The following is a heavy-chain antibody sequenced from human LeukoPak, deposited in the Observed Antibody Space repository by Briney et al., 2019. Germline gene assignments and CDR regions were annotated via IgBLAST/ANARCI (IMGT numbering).Heavy chain of an antibody. J-gene: IGHJ4*02. Sequence: PSETLSLTCTVSGGSISPYHWSWIRQPPGEGLEWIGYIYYSGSSDYNPSLKSRVTMSVDTSRNQFSLRLSSVTAADTAVYYCARYGTDFDFDYWGQGTLVTVSS. V-gene: IGHV4-59*01. D-gene: IGHD2-8*02. CDR3: ARYGTDFDFDY. CDR2: IYYSGSS. CDR1: GGSISPYH.